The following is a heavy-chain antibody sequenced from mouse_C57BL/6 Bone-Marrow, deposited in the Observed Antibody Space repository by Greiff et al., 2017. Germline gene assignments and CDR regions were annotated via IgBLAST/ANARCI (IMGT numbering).Heavy chain of an antibody. J-gene: IGHJ3*01. Sequence: VQLQQSGAELARPGASVKLSCKASGYTFTSYGISWVKQRTGQGLEWIGEIYPRSGNTYYNEKFKGKATLTADKSSSTAYMELRSLTSEDSAVYFCARGDYSNLFAYWGQGTPVTVSA. V-gene: IGHV1-81*01. D-gene: IGHD2-5*01. CDR1: GYTFTSYG. CDR2: IYPRSGNT. CDR3: ARGDYSNLFAY.